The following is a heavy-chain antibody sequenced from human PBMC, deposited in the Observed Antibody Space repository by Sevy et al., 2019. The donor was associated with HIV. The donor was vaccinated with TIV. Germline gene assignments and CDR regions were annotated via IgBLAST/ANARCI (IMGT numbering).Heavy chain of an antibody. CDR2: INHSGST. J-gene: IGHJ4*02. CDR1: GGSLSGYY. V-gene: IGHV4-34*01. Sequence: SETLSLTCAVYGGSLSGYYWSWIRQPPGKGLEWIGEINHSGSTNYNPSLKSRVTISIDTSKNQFSLKLSSVTAADTAVYYCATLIGMAGHGGILDYWGQRTLVTVSS. CDR3: ATLIGMAGHGGILDY. D-gene: IGHD6-19*01.